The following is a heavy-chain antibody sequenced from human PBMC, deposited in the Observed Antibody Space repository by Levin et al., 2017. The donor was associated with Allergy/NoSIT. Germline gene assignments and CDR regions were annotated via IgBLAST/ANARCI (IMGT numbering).Heavy chain of an antibody. V-gene: IGHV1-46*01. J-gene: IGHJ3*02. CDR2: INPSGGST. CDR1: GYTFTSYY. D-gene: IGHD3-10*01. Sequence: VASVKVSCKASGYTFTSYYMHWVRQAPGQGLEWMGIINPSGGSTSYAQKFQGRVTMTRDTSTSTVYMELSSLRSEDTAVYYCARPGNYYGSGIHAFDIWGQGTMVTVSS. CDR3: ARPGNYYGSGIHAFDI.